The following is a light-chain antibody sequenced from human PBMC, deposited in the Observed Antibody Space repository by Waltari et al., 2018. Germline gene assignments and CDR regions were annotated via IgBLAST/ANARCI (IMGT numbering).Light chain of an antibody. CDR3: QQYNRYST. CDR1: QSISSY. CDR2: KAS. J-gene: IGKJ1*01. V-gene: IGKV1-5*03. Sequence: DIQMTQSPSTLSASVGDRVTITCRASQSISSYLAWYQQKPGKAPKLLISKASTLGSGVPAMFSGSGSGTEFTLTISSLQPDDFATYYCQQYNRYSTFGQGTKVEIK.